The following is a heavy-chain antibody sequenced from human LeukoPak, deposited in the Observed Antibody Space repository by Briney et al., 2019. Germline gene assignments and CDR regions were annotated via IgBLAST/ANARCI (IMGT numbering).Heavy chain of an antibody. CDR3: ARDQAVVVPRTKFGY. CDR1: GGTFSTHA. V-gene: IGHV1-18*01. CDR2: ISAYNGNT. D-gene: IGHD3-22*01. J-gene: IGHJ4*02. Sequence: ASVKVSCKAPGGTFSTHAVSWVQQAPGQGLEWMGWISAYNGNTNYAQKLQGRVTMTTDTSTSTAYMELRSLRSDDTAVYYCARDQAVVVPRTKFGYWGQGTLVSVS.